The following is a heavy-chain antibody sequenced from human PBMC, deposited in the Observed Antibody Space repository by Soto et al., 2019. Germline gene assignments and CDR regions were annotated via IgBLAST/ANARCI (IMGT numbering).Heavy chain of an antibody. D-gene: IGHD6-13*01. Sequence: QVQLVQSGADVKKPGASVKVSCKASGYTFISYDINWARQASGQGLEWLGWMNPNSGNTGYAQHCQGRVTMTRNTSITTAYMELSGLRSDDTAVYYCARGYSSSWYSLGDWGQGTLVTVSS. J-gene: IGHJ4*02. CDR1: GYTFISYD. V-gene: IGHV1-8*01. CDR2: MNPNSGNT. CDR3: ARGYSSSWYSLGD.